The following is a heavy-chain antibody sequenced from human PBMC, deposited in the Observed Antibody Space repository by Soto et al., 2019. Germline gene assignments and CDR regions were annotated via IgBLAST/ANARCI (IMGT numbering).Heavy chain of an antibody. D-gene: IGHD3-22*01. Sequence: QVELQESGPGLVKPSQTLSLTCAVAGCSINSADYYWSWIRQSPGKGLEWIGYIYYSGSTDYNPSLQSRVTISVDTSTNQFSLQVKYVTAADTAAYYCARMIAVRTDTRYALDVWGQGSTVTVSS. CDR3: ARMIAVRTDTRYALDV. J-gene: IGHJ6*02. CDR1: GCSINSADYY. CDR2: IYYSGST. V-gene: IGHV4-30-4*01.